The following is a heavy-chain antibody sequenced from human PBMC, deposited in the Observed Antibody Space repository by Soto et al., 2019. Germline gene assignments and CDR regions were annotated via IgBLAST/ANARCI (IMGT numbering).Heavy chain of an antibody. Sequence: QLQLQESGPGLVKPSETLSLTCTVSGGSISSSSYYWGWIRQPPGKGLEGIGGIYYSGSTYYNPSLKSRVTISVDTSKTQFSLKLSSVTAADTAVYYCARQSNYYDSSGYYTLGREFDYWGQGTLVTVSS. J-gene: IGHJ4*02. V-gene: IGHV4-39*01. CDR3: ARQSNYYDSSGYYTLGREFDY. D-gene: IGHD3-22*01. CDR1: GGSISSSSYY. CDR2: IYYSGST.